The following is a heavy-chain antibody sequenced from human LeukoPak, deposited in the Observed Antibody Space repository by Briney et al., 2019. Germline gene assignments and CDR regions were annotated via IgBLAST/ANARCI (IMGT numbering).Heavy chain of an antibody. CDR2: IYYSGST. V-gene: IGHV4-30-4*08. Sequence: SQTLSLTCTVSGGSISSGDYYWSWIRQPPGKGLAWIGYIYYSGSTYYNPSLKSRVTISVDTSKNQFSLKLSSVTAADTAVYYCARDLPYGGNRAFDYWGPGTLVTVSS. CDR3: ARDLPYGGNRAFDY. CDR1: GGSISSGDYY. J-gene: IGHJ4*02. D-gene: IGHD4-23*01.